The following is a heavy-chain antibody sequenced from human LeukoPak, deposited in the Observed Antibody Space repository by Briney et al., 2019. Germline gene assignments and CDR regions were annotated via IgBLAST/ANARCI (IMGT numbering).Heavy chain of an antibody. CDR2: IHWHDDK. CDR1: GFALSPSGVG. V-gene: IGHV2-5*01. CDR3: AHSSGSPARRYYYYSYGMDV. J-gene: IGHJ6*02. Sequence: SGATLVKPTQTLTLTCTFSGFALSPSGVGVGWIRQPRGKALEWLALIHWHDDKRYSPSLKSRLTITKDTSKNQAVLTMTNMDPVDTAAYYCAHSSGSPARRYYYYSYGMDVWGQGTTATVSS. D-gene: IGHD1-26*01.